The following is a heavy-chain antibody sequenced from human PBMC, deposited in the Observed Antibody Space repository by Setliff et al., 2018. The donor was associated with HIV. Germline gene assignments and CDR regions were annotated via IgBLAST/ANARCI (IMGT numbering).Heavy chain of an antibody. CDR1: GFTFTNYY. CDR3: AKGPGYSSSWYYFNY. V-gene: IGHV3-11*06. CDR2: ISVSGTDI. J-gene: IGHJ4*02. Sequence: GGSLRLSCAASGFTFTNYYMSWIRQAPGKGLELLSYISVSGTDIRYADSVKGRFTISRDNSKNTLYLQMNSLRAEDTAVYYCAKGPGYSSSWYYFNYWGQGTLVTVSS. D-gene: IGHD6-13*01.